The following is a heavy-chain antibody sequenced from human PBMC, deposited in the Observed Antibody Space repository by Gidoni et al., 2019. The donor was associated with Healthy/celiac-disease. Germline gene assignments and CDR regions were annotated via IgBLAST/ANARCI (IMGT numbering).Heavy chain of an antibody. CDR2: IIPIFGTA. Sequence: QVQLVQSGAEVKKPGSSVKVSCKASGGTFSSYAISWVRQAPGQGLEWMGGIIPIFGTANYAQKFQGRVTITADESTSTAYMELSSLRSEDTAVYYCARATMVRGAVGYYYYGMDVWGQGTTVTVSS. V-gene: IGHV1-69*12. J-gene: IGHJ6*02. CDR3: ARATMVRGAVGYYYYGMDV. D-gene: IGHD3-10*01. CDR1: GGTFSSYA.